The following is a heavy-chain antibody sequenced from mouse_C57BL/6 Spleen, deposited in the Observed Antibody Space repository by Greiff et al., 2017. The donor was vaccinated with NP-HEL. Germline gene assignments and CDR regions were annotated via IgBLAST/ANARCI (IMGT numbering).Heavy chain of an antibody. CDR3: TRASTMVTTGAMDY. CDR1: GYTFTDYE. CDR2: IDPETGGT. V-gene: IGHV1-15*01. Sequence: QVQLQQSGAELVRPGASVTLSCKASGYTFTDYEMHWVKQTPVHGLEWIGAIDPETGGTAYNQKFKGKAILTADKSSSTAYMELRSLTSYDSAVYYCTRASTMVTTGAMDYWGQGTSVTVSS. D-gene: IGHD2-2*01. J-gene: IGHJ4*01.